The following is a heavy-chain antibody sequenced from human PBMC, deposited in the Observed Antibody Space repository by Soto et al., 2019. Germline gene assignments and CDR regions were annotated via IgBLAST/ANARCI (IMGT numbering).Heavy chain of an antibody. D-gene: IGHD3-22*01. CDR2: ISYDGSNK. V-gene: IGHV3-30-3*01. Sequence: PGGSLRLSCAASGFTFSSYAMHWVRQAPDKGLEWVAVISYDGSNKYYADSVKGRFTISRDNSKNTLYLQMNSLRAEDTAVYYCARDYYYDSSGSPSYWGQGTLVTVSS. J-gene: IGHJ4*02. CDR3: ARDYYYDSSGSPSY. CDR1: GFTFSSYA.